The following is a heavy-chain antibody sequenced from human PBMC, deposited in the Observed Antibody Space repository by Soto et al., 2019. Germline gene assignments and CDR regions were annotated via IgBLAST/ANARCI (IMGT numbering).Heavy chain of an antibody. CDR1: GGSISSYY. CDR2: IYYSGST. D-gene: IGHD4-17*01. V-gene: IGHV4-59*01. Sequence: PSETLSLTCTVSGGSISSYYWSWIRQPPGKGLEWIGYIYYSGSTNYNPSLKSRVTISVDTSKNQFSLKLSSVTAADTAVYYCARATVTTAGFDYWGQATLVTVSS. CDR3: ARATVTTAGFDY. J-gene: IGHJ4*02.